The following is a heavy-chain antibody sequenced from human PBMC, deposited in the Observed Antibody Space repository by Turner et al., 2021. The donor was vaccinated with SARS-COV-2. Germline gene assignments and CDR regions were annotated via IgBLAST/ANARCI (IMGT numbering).Heavy chain of an antibody. CDR3: ATECLCASHYYSDYPLNWFDP. Sequence: QVQLQESGPGLVMPSETLSLTGTVCGGCVSSVSYYWSWIRQPPGKGLEWIRYIYYSGSTNYNPSLKSRVFISVDTSKNQFSLMLSSVTAADTAVYYYATECLCASHYYSDYPLNWFDPWGQGTLVTVSS. D-gene: IGHD4-17*01. J-gene: IGHJ5*02. CDR1: GGCVSSVSYY. V-gene: IGHV4-61*01. CDR2: IYYSGST.